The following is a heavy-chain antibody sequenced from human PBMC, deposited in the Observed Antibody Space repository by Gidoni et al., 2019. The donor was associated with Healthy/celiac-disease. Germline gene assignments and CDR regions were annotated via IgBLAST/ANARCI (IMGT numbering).Heavy chain of an antibody. CDR1: GFTFDAYA. Sequence: EVQLVESGGGLVQPGRSLRLSCAASGFTFDAYAMHWVRQAPGKGLEWVSGIGWNSGSIGYADSVKGRFTISRDNAKNSLYLQMNSLRAEDTALYYCAKDMNFWSGYSPGFDYWGQGTLVTVSS. CDR2: IGWNSGSI. D-gene: IGHD3-3*01. V-gene: IGHV3-9*01. J-gene: IGHJ4*02. CDR3: AKDMNFWSGYSPGFDY.